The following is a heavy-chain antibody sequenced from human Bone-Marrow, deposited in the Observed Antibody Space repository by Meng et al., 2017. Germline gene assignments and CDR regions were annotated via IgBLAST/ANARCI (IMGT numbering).Heavy chain of an antibody. CDR2: VDPEDGET. D-gene: IGHD2-8*01. J-gene: IGHJ4*02. Sequence: ECHLIQVGARGKKPGATVKISCKVSGYTFTDYYMHWVQQAPGKGLEWMGLVDPEDGETIYAEKFQGRVTITADTSTDAAYMELSSLRSEDTAVYYCATDVRNYVDYWGQGTLVTVSS. CDR1: GYTFTDYY. V-gene: IGHV1-69-2*01. CDR3: ATDVRNYVDY.